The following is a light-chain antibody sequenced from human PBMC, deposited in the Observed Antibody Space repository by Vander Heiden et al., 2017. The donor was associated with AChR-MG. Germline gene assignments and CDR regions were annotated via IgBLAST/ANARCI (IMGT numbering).Light chain of an antibody. V-gene: IGKV3-15*01. CDR3: QQYNNWPRT. Sequence: DIGMTQSPATLSVSPGERATLSCRASQSVSSNLAWYQQKPGQAPRLLIYGASTRATGIPARLSGSGSGTDFTLTISSLQSEDFAVYYCQQYNNWPRTFGQGTKVEIK. CDR1: QSVSSN. CDR2: GAS. J-gene: IGKJ1*01.